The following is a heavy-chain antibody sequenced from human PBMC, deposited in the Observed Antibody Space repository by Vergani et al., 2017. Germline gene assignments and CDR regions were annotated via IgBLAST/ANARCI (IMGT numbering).Heavy chain of an antibody. CDR1: GFIFSTYS. CDR2: ISGSSSYI. Sequence: EVQLVESGGGLVKPGGSLRLSCAASGFIFSTYSMNWVRQAPGKGLGWVSSISGSSSYIYYVDSVKGRFTISRDNAKNSLYLQMNSLRAEDTAVYYCARDNDYYDSSGYYCVWGQGTLVTVSS. V-gene: IGHV3-21*01. J-gene: IGHJ4*02. CDR3: ARDNDYYDSSGYYCV. D-gene: IGHD3-22*01.